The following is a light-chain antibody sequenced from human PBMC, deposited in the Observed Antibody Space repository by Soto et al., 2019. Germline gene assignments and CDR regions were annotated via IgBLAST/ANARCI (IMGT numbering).Light chain of an antibody. V-gene: IGKV1-39*01. CDR3: QQSYGSPLT. CDR1: QSINIY. CDR2: AAS. J-gene: IGKJ4*01. Sequence: DIQMTQSPSSLSASVGDTVTMTCRASQSINIYLNWYQHKPGKAPSLLIYAASSLQNGVTSRFSGSGSGTDFTLTISSLQREDFATYYCQQSYGSPLTFGGGTKVGIK.